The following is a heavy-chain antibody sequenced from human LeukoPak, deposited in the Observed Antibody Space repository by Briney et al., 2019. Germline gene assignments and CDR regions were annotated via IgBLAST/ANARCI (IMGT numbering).Heavy chain of an antibody. J-gene: IGHJ4*02. CDR1: GFTFRTYW. V-gene: IGHV3-74*01. Sequence: GGPLRLSCAASGFTFRTYWMHWVRQAPGKGLVWVSRINSDGGTIDYADSVKGRFTISRDNAKNTVYLQMNSLRAEDTAVYYCARDGPQWELPMDFWGQGTLVTVSS. D-gene: IGHD1-26*01. CDR3: ARDGPQWELPMDF. CDR2: INSDGGTI.